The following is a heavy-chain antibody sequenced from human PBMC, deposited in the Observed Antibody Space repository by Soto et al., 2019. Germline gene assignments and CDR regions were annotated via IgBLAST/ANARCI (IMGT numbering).Heavy chain of an antibody. CDR2: INHSGST. CDR3: ARDTTFGVVTYYYYYYGMDV. V-gene: IGHV4-34*01. D-gene: IGHD3-3*01. J-gene: IGHJ6*02. Sequence: SETLFLSCAVYGGSLSGFHLSWIRQPPGKGVVWIGEINHSGSTNYNPSLKSRVTISVDTSKNQFSLKLSSVTAADTAVYYCARDTTFGVVTYYYYYYGMDVWGQGTTVTVSS. CDR1: GGSLSGFH.